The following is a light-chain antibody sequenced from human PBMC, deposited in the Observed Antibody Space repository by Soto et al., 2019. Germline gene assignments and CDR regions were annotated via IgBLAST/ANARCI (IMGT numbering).Light chain of an antibody. V-gene: IGKV3-20*01. J-gene: IGKJ3*01. Sequence: EIVLPQSPGTLSLSPGERATLSCRASQSVASSHFAWYRQKPGQTPRLLIYDASSRATGIPDRISGSGSGTAFTLTISRLEPEDFGVYYCQQYGSAPFTFCPGTKVDIK. CDR2: DAS. CDR3: QQYGSAPFT. CDR1: QSVASSH.